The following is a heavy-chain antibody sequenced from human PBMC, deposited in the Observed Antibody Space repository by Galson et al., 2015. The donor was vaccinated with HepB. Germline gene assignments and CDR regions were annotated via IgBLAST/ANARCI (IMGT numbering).Heavy chain of an antibody. J-gene: IGHJ6*02. CDR3: ARDPPSATPSLRYCSGGSCYPGYYYYYGMDV. D-gene: IGHD2-15*01. CDR2: ISSSSSYI. CDR1: GFTFSSYS. V-gene: IGHV3-21*01. Sequence: SLRLSCAASGFTFSSYSMNWVRQAPGKGLEWVSSISSSSSYIYYADSVKGRFTISRDNAKNSLYLQMNSLRAEDTAVYYCARDPPSATPSLRYCSGGSCYPGYYYYYGMDVWGQGTTVTVSS.